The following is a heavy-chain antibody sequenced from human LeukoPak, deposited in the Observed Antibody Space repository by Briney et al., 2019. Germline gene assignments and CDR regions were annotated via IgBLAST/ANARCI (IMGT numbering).Heavy chain of an antibody. J-gene: IGHJ6*02. CDR2: MNPNSGNT. Sequence: ASVKVSCKASGYTFTSYDINWVRQAPGQGLEWVGWMNPNSGNTGYAQKFQGRVTMTRNTSISTAYMELSSLRSEDTAVYYCARNYCSGGSCYWTTYYYGMDVWGQGTTVTVSS. V-gene: IGHV1-8*01. CDR1: GYTFTSYD. CDR3: ARNYCSGGSCYWTTYYYGMDV. D-gene: IGHD2-15*01.